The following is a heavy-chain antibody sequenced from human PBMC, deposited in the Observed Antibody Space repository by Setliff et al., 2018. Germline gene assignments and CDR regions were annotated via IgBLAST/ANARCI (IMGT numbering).Heavy chain of an antibody. J-gene: IGHJ3*01. CDR1: GYTFTKYG. D-gene: IGHD3-22*01. V-gene: IGHV1-18*01. CDR2: ISPYNGNT. Sequence: ASVKVSCKAFGYTFTKYGIDWVRQAPGQGLEWLGWISPYNGNTDYVYNVRDRITMTTDTSTGTAYMELRSLASDDSAVYYCARDAPKVVDKFDLWGQGTKVTVS. CDR3: ARDAPKVVDKFDL.